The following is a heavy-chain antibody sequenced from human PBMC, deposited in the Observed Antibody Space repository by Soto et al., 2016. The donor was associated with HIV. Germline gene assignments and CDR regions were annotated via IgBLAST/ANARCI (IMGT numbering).Heavy chain of an antibody. CDR1: GFTFSTYN. V-gene: IGHV3-21*01. D-gene: IGHD1-26*01. CDR3: ARDLSGEVGATIWTT. J-gene: IGHJ4*02. CDR2: ISSGSSYI. Sequence: EVQLAESGGGLVKPGGSLTLSCVASGFTFSTYNMNWVRQAPGKGLEWVSSISSGSSYISYADSIKGRFTISRDNAKTSLYLQMNSLRAEDTAIYYCARDLSGEVGATIWTTWGQGTLVHRL.